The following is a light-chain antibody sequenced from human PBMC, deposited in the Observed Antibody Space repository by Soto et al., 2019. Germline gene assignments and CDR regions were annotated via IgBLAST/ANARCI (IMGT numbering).Light chain of an antibody. V-gene: IGLV2-14*01. CDR1: SSDVGSYNY. J-gene: IGLJ2*01. Sequence: QSVLTQPASVSGSPGQSITIPCTGTSSDVGSYNYVSWYQQHPGKAPKLMIYDVSNRPSGVSNRFSGSKSGNTASLTISGLQAEDEADYYCSSYSISSTLGVFGGGTKLTVL. CDR3: SSYSISSTLGV. CDR2: DVS.